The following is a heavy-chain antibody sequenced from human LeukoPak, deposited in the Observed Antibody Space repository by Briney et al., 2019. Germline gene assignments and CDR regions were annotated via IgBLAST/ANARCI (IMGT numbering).Heavy chain of an antibody. CDR2: IYYSGST. J-gene: IGHJ4*02. V-gene: IGHV4-39*01. CDR1: GGSISTSNYY. D-gene: IGHD7-27*01. CDR3: ARSTGEFDY. Sequence: SETLSLTCTVSGGSISTSNYYWGWIRQPPGKGLEWIGSIYYSGSTYYNPSLKSRVTISVDTSKNQFSLKLSSVTAADTAVYYCARSTGEFDYWGQGTLVTVSS.